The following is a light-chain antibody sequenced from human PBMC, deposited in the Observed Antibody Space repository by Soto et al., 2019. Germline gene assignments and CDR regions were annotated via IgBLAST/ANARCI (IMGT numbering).Light chain of an antibody. CDR1: QTISSW. J-gene: IGKJ1*01. CDR3: QHYNSYPVT. CDR2: KAS. V-gene: IGKV1-5*03. Sequence: DIQMTQSPSTLSGSVGDRVTITCRASQTISSWLAWYQQKPGKAPKLLIYKASSLESGVPSRFSGSGSGTEFTLTISSLQPDDFATYYCQHYNSYPVTLGQGTKVDIK.